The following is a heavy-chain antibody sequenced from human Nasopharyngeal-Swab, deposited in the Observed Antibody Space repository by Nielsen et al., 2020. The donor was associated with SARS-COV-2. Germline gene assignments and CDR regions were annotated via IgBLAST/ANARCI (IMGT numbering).Heavy chain of an antibody. Sequence: GESLKISCAASGLTFSDYYMSWIRHIPGKGLEWVSYISGSSSHTSYADSVKGRFTISRDNAKNSLYLEMTSLRAADAAVYYCARTSYYGSGSLDYWVQGTQVTVSS. CDR2: ISGSSSHT. D-gene: IGHD3-10*01. CDR3: ARTSYYGSGSLDY. V-gene: IGHV3-11*03. J-gene: IGHJ4*02. CDR1: GLTFSDYY.